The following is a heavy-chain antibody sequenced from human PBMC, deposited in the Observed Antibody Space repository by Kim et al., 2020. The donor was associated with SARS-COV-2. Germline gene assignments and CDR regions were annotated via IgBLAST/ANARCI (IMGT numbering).Heavy chain of an antibody. CDR2: VKSYSDGGTT. Sequence: GGSLRLSCVASGFTFRHAWMSWVRQAPGKGLEWVGRVKSYSDGGTTDYNPPVTGRFTISRDDSKNTLYLQMNSLISEDTGTYYCTTEEQWRAWGQGTLVT. J-gene: IGHJ5*02. CDR1: GFTFRHAW. D-gene: IGHD1-1*01. CDR3: TTEEQWRA. V-gene: IGHV3-15*01.